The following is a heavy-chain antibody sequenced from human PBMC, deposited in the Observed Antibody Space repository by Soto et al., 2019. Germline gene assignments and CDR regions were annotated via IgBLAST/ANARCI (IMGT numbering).Heavy chain of an antibody. Sequence: QVQLVQSGAEVKKPGSSVKVSCKTSGGTFSSYAISWVRQAPGQGLEWMGGIIPMFGTANYAQKFQGRVTITAYESTXTXYXXLSSLRSEDTAVYYCARSRANYYDSRGYYYSTFDYWGQGTLVTVSS. J-gene: IGHJ4*02. D-gene: IGHD3-22*01. CDR3: ARSRANYYDSRGYYYSTFDY. V-gene: IGHV1-69*12. CDR2: IIPMFGTA. CDR1: GGTFSSYA.